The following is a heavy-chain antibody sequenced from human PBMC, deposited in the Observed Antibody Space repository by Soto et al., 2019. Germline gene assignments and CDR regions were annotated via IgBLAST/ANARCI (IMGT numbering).Heavy chain of an antibody. V-gene: IGHV1-3*04. CDR3: ARAVDAYNYLDY. CDR2: INTGNGNT. D-gene: IGHD1-1*01. J-gene: IGHJ4*02. CDR1: GYTFTSYA. Sequence: ASVKVSCKASGYTFTSYAIHLVRQAPGQRLEWMGWINTGNGNTKYSQRFQGRVTITRDMSATTAYMEVSSLRFEDTAVYYCARAVDAYNYLDYWGQGTLVTVSS.